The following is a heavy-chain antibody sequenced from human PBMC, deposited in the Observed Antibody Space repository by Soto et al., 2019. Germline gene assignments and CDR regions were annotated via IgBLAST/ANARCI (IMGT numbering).Heavy chain of an antibody. CDR1: GFIFSNTG. J-gene: IGHJ4*02. V-gene: IGHV3-30*02. CDR3: TIVRVADSALDH. D-gene: IGHD3-10*02. CDR2: MSYDGSVT. Sequence: GASLRLSCVGSGFIFSNTGMHWVRQTPGQGLAWVAFMSYDGSVTFYADSVKGRFTISRDNSKNTLFRHVSNLRAEDTAMYYCTIVRVADSALDHWGQGTLVTVSS.